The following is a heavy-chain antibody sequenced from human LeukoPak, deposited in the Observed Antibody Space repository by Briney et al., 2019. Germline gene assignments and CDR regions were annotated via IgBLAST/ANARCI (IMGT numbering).Heavy chain of an antibody. J-gene: IGHJ3*02. D-gene: IGHD2-21*01. CDR3: ARDCSQVVIARAFDI. Sequence: GGSLRLSCAASGFIVSNNYMSWVRQAPGKGLECVSVIYTDNSTFYADSVKGRFTISRDNAKNSLYLQMNSLRAEDTAVYYCARDCSQVVIARAFDIWGQGTMVTVSS. CDR1: GFIVSNNY. CDR2: IYTDNST. V-gene: IGHV3-53*01.